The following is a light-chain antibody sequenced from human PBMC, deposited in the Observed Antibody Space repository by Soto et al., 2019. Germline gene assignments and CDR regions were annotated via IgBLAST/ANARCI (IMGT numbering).Light chain of an antibody. Sequence: VMTQSPSTLSVSPGDRATLSCRASQSVDTYLAWYQQKPGQAPRLLVYGASTRATGIPARFTGFGSGTDFTLTISGLQSDDFAVYYCQQYYNWPQYTFGQGTKLQIK. CDR1: QSVDTY. V-gene: IGKV3-15*01. CDR2: GAS. CDR3: QQYYNWPQYT. J-gene: IGKJ2*01.